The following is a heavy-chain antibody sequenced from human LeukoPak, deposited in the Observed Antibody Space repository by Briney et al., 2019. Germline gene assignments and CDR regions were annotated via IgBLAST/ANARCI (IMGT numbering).Heavy chain of an antibody. CDR1: GGSISSGGYS. CDR2: IYHSGST. CDR3: AREVGSGSYDYFDY. D-gene: IGHD1-26*01. Sequence: SQTLSLTCAVSGGSISSGGYSWRWIRQPPGKGLEWIGYIYHSGSTYYNPSLKSRVTISVDRSKNQFSLKLSSVTAADTAVYYCAREVGSGSYDYFDYWGQGTLVTVSS. V-gene: IGHV4-30-2*01. J-gene: IGHJ4*02.